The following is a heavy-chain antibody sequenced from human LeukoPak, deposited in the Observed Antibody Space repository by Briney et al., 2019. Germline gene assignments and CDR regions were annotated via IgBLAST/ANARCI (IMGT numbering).Heavy chain of an antibody. CDR2: IYHSGST. V-gene: IGHV4-38-2*02. D-gene: IGHD3-3*01. CDR1: GYSISSGYY. CDR3: AGEDDFWSGYLGKGAFDI. J-gene: IGHJ3*02. Sequence: SETLSLTCTVSGYSISSGYYWGWIRQPPGQGLEWIGSIYHSGSTYYNPSLKSRVTISVDTSKNQFSLKLSSVTAADTAVYYCAGEDDFWSGYLGKGAFDIWGQGTMVTVSS.